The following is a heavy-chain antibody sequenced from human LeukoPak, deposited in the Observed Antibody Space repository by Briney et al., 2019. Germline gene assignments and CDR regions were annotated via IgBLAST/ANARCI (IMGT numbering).Heavy chain of an antibody. J-gene: IGHJ5*02. CDR1: GFTFSSYW. V-gene: IGHV3-7*01. D-gene: IGHD2-2*01. CDR2: IKQDGSEK. Sequence: GGSLRLSCAASGFTFSSYWMSWVRQAPGKGLEWVANIKQDGSEKYYVDSVKGRFTISRDNAKNSLYLQMNSLRAEDTAVYYCARQGLDCSSTSCYRSDWFDPWGQGTLVTVSS. CDR3: ARQGLDCSSTSCYRSDWFDP.